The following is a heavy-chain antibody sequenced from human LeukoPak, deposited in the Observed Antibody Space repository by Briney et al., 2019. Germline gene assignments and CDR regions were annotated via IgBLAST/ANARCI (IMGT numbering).Heavy chain of an antibody. CDR3: ARTLHYYDSSGYYQY. CDR1: GFTFSSYA. V-gene: IGHV3-30-3*01. Sequence: GGSLRLSCAASGFTFSSYAMHWVRQAPGKGLEWVAVISYDGSNKYYADSVKGRFTISRDNSKNTLYLQMNSLRAEDTAVYYCARTLHYYDSSGYYQYWGQGTLVTVSS. J-gene: IGHJ4*02. D-gene: IGHD3-22*01. CDR2: ISYDGSNK.